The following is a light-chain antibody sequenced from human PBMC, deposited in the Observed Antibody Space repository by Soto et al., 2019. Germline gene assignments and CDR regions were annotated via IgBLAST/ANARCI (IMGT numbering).Light chain of an antibody. CDR2: EVS. CDR3: SSHSSSSTFPRV. V-gene: IGLV2-14*01. J-gene: IGLJ1*01. CDR1: SSDVGGYNF. Sequence: SVLTQPASVSGSPGQSITISCTGTSSDVGGYNFVSWYQQHPGKAPKLMIYEVSNRPSGVSNRFSGSKSGNMASLTISGLQAEAEVDYYCSSHSSSSTFPRVFGAGPKVTVL.